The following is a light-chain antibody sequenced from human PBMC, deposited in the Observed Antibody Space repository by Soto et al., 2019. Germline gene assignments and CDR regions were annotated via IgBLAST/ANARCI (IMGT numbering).Light chain of an antibody. Sequence: DIQMTQSPSTLSASVGDRVTITCRASQSISTWLAWYQQRTGKAPKLLIFDASSLESGVPSRFSGSGSGTEFTLTISSLQSDDFATYFCQQYNTYSKKLGQATTVDIK. CDR1: QSISTW. CDR2: DAS. CDR3: QQYNTYSKK. J-gene: IGKJ1*01. V-gene: IGKV1-5*01.